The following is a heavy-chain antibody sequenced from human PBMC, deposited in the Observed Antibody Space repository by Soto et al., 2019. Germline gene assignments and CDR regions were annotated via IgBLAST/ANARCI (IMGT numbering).Heavy chain of an antibody. D-gene: IGHD2-8*01. Sequence: QVQLVESGGGLVKPGGSLRLSCAASGFTFSDYYMSWIRQAPGKGLEWLSYISTSGSTIYYADSVKGRFTISRDNSKNTLYLQMNSLRAEDTAVYYCARGGIVLMVYARGGSFDYWGQGTLVTVSS. CDR2: ISTSGSTI. V-gene: IGHV3-11*04. CDR3: ARGGIVLMVYARGGSFDY. CDR1: GFTFSDYY. J-gene: IGHJ4*02.